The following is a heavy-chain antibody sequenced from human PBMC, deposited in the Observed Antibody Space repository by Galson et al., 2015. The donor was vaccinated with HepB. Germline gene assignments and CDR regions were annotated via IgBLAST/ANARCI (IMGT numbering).Heavy chain of an antibody. V-gene: IGHV1-2*02. J-gene: IGHJ5*02. CDR1: GYTLTGYY. Sequence: SVKVSCKASGYTLTGYYMHWVRQAPGQGLEWMGWINPNSGGTNYAQKFQGRVTMTRDTSISTAYMELSRLRSDDTAVYYCARVRWSIAAAGGFDPWGQGTLVTVSS. D-gene: IGHD6-13*01. CDR2: INPNSGGT. CDR3: ARVRWSIAAAGGFDP.